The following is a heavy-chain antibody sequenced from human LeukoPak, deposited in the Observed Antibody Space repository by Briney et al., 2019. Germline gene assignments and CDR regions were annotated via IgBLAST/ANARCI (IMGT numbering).Heavy chain of an antibody. CDR3: ARSPLAISGAFDI. CDR1: GFTFSSYW. J-gene: IGHJ3*02. Sequence: GGSLRLSCAASGFTFSSYWMTWVRQAPGKGLEWVANIKLDVSETYYVDSVRGRFTISRDNTKNSLYLQMNSLRAEDTAVYYCARSPLAISGAFDIWGQGTMVTVSS. CDR2: IKLDVSET. V-gene: IGHV3-7*01.